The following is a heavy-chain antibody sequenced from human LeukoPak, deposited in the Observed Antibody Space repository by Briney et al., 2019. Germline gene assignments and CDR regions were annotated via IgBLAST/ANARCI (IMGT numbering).Heavy chain of an antibody. CDR2: IRSKAYGGTT. J-gene: IGHJ4*02. D-gene: IGHD6-19*01. V-gene: IGHV3-49*04. CDR3: SRAVAGYYFDY. CDR1: GFTFGDYA. Sequence: AGGSLRLSWTASGFTFGDYAMSWVRQAPGKGVEWVGFIRSKAYGGTTQYAASVKGRFTISRDDSKSIGYLQMNSLKTEDTAVYYCSRAVAGYYFDYWGQGTLVTVSS.